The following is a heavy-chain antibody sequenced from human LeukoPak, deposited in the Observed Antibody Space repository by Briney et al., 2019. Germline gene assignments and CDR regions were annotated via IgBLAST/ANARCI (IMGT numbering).Heavy chain of an antibody. V-gene: IGHV4-59*01. Sequence: PSETLSLTCTVSGGSISSYYWSWIRQPPGKGLEWIGYIYYSGSTNYNPPLKSRVTISVDTSKNQFSLKLSSVTAADTAVYYCARTRSGWYYYFDYWGQGTLVTVSS. CDR1: GGSISSYY. J-gene: IGHJ4*02. D-gene: IGHD6-19*01. CDR2: IYYSGST. CDR3: ARTRSGWYYYFDY.